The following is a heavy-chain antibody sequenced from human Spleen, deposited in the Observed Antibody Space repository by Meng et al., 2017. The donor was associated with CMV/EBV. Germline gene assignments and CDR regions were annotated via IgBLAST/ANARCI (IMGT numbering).Heavy chain of an antibody. Sequence: QVQLQQWGAGLLKPSETLSLTCAVYGGSFSGYYRSWIRQPPGKGLEWIGEINHSGSTNYNPSLKSRVTISVDTSKNQFSLKLSSVTAADTAVYYCARLSMAELDYWGQGTLVTVSS. CDR3: ARLSMAELDY. J-gene: IGHJ4*02. V-gene: IGHV4-34*01. D-gene: IGHD6-6*01. CDR2: INHSGST. CDR1: GGSFSGYY.